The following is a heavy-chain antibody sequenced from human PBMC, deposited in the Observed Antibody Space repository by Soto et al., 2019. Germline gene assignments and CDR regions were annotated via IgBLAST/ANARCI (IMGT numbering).Heavy chain of an antibody. Sequence: ASVKVSCKASGYTFTSYDINWVRQATGQGLEWMGWMNPNSGNTGYAQKFQGRVTMTRNTSISTAYMELSSLRSEDTAVYYCARGPNMLWWELPYYYYYGMDVWGQGTTVTVSS. D-gene: IGHD2-15*01. CDR2: MNPNSGNT. J-gene: IGHJ6*02. CDR1: GYTFTSYD. V-gene: IGHV1-8*01. CDR3: ARGPNMLWWELPYYYYYGMDV.